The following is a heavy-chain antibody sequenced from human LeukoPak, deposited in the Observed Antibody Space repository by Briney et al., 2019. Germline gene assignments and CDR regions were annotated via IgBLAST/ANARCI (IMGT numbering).Heavy chain of an antibody. CDR1: GFTFSSYA. J-gene: IGHJ4*02. V-gene: IGHV3-23*01. D-gene: IGHD2-8*01. Sequence: PGGSLRLSCAASGFTFSSYAMSWVRQAPGKGREWVSAISGSGGSTYYADSVKGRFTISRDNSKNTLYLQMNSLRAEDTAVYYCAKDHIVLGNYFDYWGQGTLVTVSS. CDR2: ISGSGGST. CDR3: AKDHIVLGNYFDY.